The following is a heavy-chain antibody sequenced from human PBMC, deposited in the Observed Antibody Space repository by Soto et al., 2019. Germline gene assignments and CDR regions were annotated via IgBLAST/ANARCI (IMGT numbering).Heavy chain of an antibody. CDR1: GGSISSGGYY. CDR2: IYYSGST. J-gene: IGHJ4*02. Sequence: QVQLQESRPGLVKPSQTLSLTCTVSGGSISSGGYYWSWIRQHPGKGLEWIGYIYYSGSTYYNPSLKSRVTISVDTSKNQFSLKLSSVTAADTAVYYCARGRPYCSGGSCYSLDFDYWGQGTLVTVSS. D-gene: IGHD2-15*01. CDR3: ARGRPYCSGGSCYSLDFDY. V-gene: IGHV4-31*03.